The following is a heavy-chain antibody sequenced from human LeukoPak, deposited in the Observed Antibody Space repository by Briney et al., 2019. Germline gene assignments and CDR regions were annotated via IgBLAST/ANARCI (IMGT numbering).Heavy chain of an antibody. Sequence: GGSLRLSCAASGFTFNSHHMNWVRQAPGKGLEWVSYISSSSNAIYYADSVRGRFTISRDNAKNSLSLQMNSLRDEGTAIYYCARGYSRSYYDYWGQGTLVTVSS. J-gene: IGHJ4*02. CDR1: GFTFNSHH. CDR3: ARGYSRSYYDY. V-gene: IGHV3-48*02. CDR2: ISSSSNAI. D-gene: IGHD1-26*01.